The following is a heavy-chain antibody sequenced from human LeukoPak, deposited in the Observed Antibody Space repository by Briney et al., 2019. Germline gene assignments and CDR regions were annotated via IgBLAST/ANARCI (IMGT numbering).Heavy chain of an antibody. CDR3: AREDSSGYYPGGYYYYYMDV. J-gene: IGHJ6*03. Sequence: SVKVSCKASGGTFSSYTISWVRQAPGQGLEWMGRIIPIFGTANYAQKFQGRVTITTDESTSTAYMELSSLRSEDTAVYYCAREDSSGYYPGGYYYYYMDVWGKGTTVTVSS. CDR1: GGTFSSYT. CDR2: IIPIFGTA. D-gene: IGHD3-22*01. V-gene: IGHV1-69*05.